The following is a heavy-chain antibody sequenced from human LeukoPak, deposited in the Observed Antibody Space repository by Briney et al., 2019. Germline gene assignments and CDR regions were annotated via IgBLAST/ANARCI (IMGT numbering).Heavy chain of an antibody. Sequence: SETLSLTCTVSGGSISSYYWSWIRQPAGKGLEWIGRIYTSGSTNYNPSLKSRVTISVDRSKNQFSLKLSSVTAADTAVYYCARDGGYYDSSGYSDYWGQGTLVTVSS. CDR1: GGSISSYY. V-gene: IGHV4-4*07. D-gene: IGHD3-22*01. CDR2: IYTSGST. CDR3: ARDGGYYDSSGYSDY. J-gene: IGHJ4*02.